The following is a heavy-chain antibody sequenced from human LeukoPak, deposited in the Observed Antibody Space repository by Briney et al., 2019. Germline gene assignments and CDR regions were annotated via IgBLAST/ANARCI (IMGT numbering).Heavy chain of an antibody. Sequence: SETLSLTCTVSGGSIRSNGYFWSWIRQPPGKGLEWIATVSYSGTTYYNPSLKSRVTMSVDTSTNHFSLKLSSVTAADTAVYYYARYSFPVGRHFDYWGQGTLVTVSS. CDR1: GGSIRSNGYF. D-gene: IGHD1-26*01. V-gene: IGHV4-39*02. CDR3: ARYSFPVGRHFDY. J-gene: IGHJ4*02. CDR2: VSYSGTT.